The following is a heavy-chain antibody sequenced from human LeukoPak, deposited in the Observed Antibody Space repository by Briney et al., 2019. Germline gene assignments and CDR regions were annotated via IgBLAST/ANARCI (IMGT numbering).Heavy chain of an antibody. V-gene: IGHV3-23*01. CDR1: GFTFSSYA. Sequence: PGGSLRLSCAASGFTFSSYAMSWVRQALGKGLEWVSAISGSGGSTYYADSVKGRFTISRDNSKNTLYLQMNSLRAEDTAVYYCAKDQWALIAVAGADAFDIWGQGTMVTVSS. J-gene: IGHJ3*02. CDR2: ISGSGGST. CDR3: AKDQWALIAVAGADAFDI. D-gene: IGHD6-19*01.